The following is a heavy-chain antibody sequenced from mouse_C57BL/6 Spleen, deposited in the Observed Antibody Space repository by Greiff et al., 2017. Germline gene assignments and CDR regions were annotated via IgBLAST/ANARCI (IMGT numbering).Heavy chain of an antibody. CDR2: IDPANGKT. CDR3: SRKGDYFDV. V-gene: IGHV14-3*01. J-gene: IGHJ1*03. CDR1: GFNIKNTS. Sequence: EVQLQQSVAELVRPGASVKLSCTASGFNIKNTSMHWVKQRPEPGLEWIGRIDPANGKTKYAPKFQGKAPITADTTYHTAYLQLSRLTSEDTTIYYCSRKGDYFDVWGTGTSVTVSS. D-gene: IGHD3-3*01.